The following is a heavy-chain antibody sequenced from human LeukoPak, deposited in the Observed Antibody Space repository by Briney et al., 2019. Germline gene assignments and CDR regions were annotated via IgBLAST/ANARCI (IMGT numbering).Heavy chain of an antibody. CDR1: GFTLSDYS. D-gene: IGHD5-24*01. V-gene: IGHV3-48*01. J-gene: IGHJ4*02. Sequence: GGSLRLSCDASGFTLSDYSMNWVRQAPGKGLEWLSFISSGSGTTYYADSVRGRFSISRDNAKNSLYLQISVLRADDTALYYRVRHRGDGYNLAFDYWGQGILVTVSS. CDR2: ISSGSGTT. CDR3: VRHRGDGYNLAFDY.